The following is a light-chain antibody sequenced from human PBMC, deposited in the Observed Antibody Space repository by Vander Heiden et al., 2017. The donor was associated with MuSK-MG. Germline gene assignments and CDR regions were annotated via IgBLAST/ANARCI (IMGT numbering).Light chain of an antibody. J-gene: IGKJ1*01. CDR1: QGVSSY. CDR2: DAS. V-gene: IGKV3-11*01. Sequence: EIVFTQSPAPLSLSPGERATLSCRASQGVSSYLDWYQQKPGQAPRLLIYDASHRATGIPARFSGSGSGTDFTLTISSLEPEDFAVYYCQQRSNWPRTFGQGTKVEI. CDR3: QQRSNWPRT.